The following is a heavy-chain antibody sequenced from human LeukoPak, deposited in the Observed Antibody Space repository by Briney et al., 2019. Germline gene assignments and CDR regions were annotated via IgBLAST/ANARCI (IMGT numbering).Heavy chain of an antibody. CDR3: ARGSGSYYNAEFDP. CDR2: ISYDGSNE. CDR1: GFTFSSYA. Sequence: RTGGSLRLSCAASGFTFSSYAMHWVRQAPGKGLEWVAVISYDGSNEYHADSVKGRFTISRDNSKKTLYLQMNSLRADDTAVYYCARGSGSYYNAEFDPWGQGTLVTVSS. V-gene: IGHV3-30-3*01. J-gene: IGHJ5*02. D-gene: IGHD3-10*01.